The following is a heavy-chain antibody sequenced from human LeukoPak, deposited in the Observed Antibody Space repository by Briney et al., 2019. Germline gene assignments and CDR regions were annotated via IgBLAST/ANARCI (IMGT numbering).Heavy chain of an antibody. CDR2: ISYDGSNK. CDR3: ARDMGHIVVVTAPKGFDY. Sequence: PGRSLRLSCAASGVTFSSYAMHWFRQAPGKELVGVAVISYDGSNKYYADSVMGRFTISRDNSKNTLYLQMNSLRAEDTAVYHCARDMGHIVVVTAPKGFDYWGQGTLVTVSS. D-gene: IGHD2-21*02. V-gene: IGHV3-30-3*01. CDR1: GVTFSSYA. J-gene: IGHJ4*02.